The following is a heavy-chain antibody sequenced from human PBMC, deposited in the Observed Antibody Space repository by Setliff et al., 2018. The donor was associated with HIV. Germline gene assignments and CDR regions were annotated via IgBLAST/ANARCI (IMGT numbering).Heavy chain of an antibody. CDR3: ARCYYDSSGPTDAFDI. CDR2: ISSYNGDP. V-gene: IGHV1-2*02. CDR1: GYTFTGHS. J-gene: IGHJ3*02. D-gene: IGHD3-22*01. Sequence: ASVKVSCKASGYTFTGHSLHWVRQAPGQGLEWMGWISSYNGDPTYAQKFQGRLTMTRDTSRSTVYMELSSLRSEDTAVYYCARCYYDSSGPTDAFDIWGQGTVVTVSS.